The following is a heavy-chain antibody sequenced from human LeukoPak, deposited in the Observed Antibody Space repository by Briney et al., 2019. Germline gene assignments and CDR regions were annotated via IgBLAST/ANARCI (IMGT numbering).Heavy chain of an antibody. J-gene: IGHJ6*02. V-gene: IGHV3-48*01. Sequence: QPGGSLRLSCAASGFTFSSYSMNWVRQAPGKGLEWVSYISSSSSTRYYADSVKGRFTISRDNAKNSLYLQMNSLRAEDTAVYYCARTLTAIVEDYYYYYGMDVWGQGTTVTVSS. CDR3: ARTLTAIVEDYYYYYGMDV. CDR2: ISSSSSTR. D-gene: IGHD5-24*01. CDR1: GFTFSSYS.